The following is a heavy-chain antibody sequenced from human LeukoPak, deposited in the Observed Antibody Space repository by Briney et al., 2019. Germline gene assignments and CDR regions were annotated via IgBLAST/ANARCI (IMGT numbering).Heavy chain of an antibody. D-gene: IGHD2-8*02. V-gene: IGHV3-30*02. CDR3: ARDLTGKYYIAY. J-gene: IGHJ4*02. CDR2: IGYSGTNT. CDR1: GFSFSSFG. Sequence: GGSLRLSCAASGFSFSSFGMHWVRQAPGEGLEWVAYIGYSGTNTHYADSVKGRFTISRDNSKNTVHLQMNSLGAADTALYSCARDLTGKYYIAYWGQGTLVTVSS.